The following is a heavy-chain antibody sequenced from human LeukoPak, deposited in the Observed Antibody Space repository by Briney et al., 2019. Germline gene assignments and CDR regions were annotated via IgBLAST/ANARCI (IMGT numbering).Heavy chain of an antibody. D-gene: IGHD6-13*01. Sequence: GGSLRLSCAASGFTVSSHYMNWVRQAPGKGLEWVSFISNTGSYTYYTDSLKGRFTISRDNAKNSMYLQMNSLRAEDTAVYYCARHGYDGFDMWGQGTMVTVSS. V-gene: IGHV3-21*01. J-gene: IGHJ3*02. CDR3: ARHGYDGFDM. CDR1: GFTVSSHY. CDR2: ISNTGSYT.